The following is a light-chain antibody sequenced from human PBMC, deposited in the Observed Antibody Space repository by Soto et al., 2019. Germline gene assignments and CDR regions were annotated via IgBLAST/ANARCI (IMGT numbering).Light chain of an antibody. CDR1: QSISSY. J-gene: IGKJ2*01. CDR2: AAS. Sequence: DIQMTQSPSSLSASVGDRVTITCRASQSISSYLNWYQQKPGKAPKLLIYAASTLQSGVPSRFSGSGSGTDFTLTISSLQPADIATYYCQQSYSTPYTFRQGTKMEIK. CDR3: QQSYSTPYT. V-gene: IGKV1-39*01.